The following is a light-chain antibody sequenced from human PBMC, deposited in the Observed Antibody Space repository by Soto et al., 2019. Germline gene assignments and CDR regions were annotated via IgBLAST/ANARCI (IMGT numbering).Light chain of an antibody. J-gene: IGKJ1*01. CDR3: HQSHRSRRT. CDR1: QTINIF. Sequence: DIQLTQSPSSLSASVGDRVTITCRASQTINIFLNWYQQKPGKAPNLLIHGASTLASGVPSRFSGSGSGTDFTLTISGLQPDDFATYYCHQSHRSRRTFGQGTKVEI. V-gene: IGKV1-39*01. CDR2: GAS.